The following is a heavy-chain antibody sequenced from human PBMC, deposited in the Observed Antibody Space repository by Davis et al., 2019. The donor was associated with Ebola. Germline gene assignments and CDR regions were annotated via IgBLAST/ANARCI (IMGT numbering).Heavy chain of an antibody. Sequence: SSVPVPRQASGGTFSSYAISWVRQAPGQGLEWMGGIIPIFGTANYAQKFQGRVTITADESTSTAYMELSSLRSEDTAVYYCARFPPRSSWSGYYRPREPYFDYWGQGTLVTVSS. CDR3: ARFPPRSSWSGYYRPREPYFDY. V-gene: IGHV1-69*13. CDR1: GGTFSSYA. CDR2: IIPIFGTA. J-gene: IGHJ4*02. D-gene: IGHD3-3*01.